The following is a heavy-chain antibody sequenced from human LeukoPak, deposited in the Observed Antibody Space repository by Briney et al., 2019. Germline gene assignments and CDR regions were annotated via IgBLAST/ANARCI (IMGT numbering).Heavy chain of an antibody. V-gene: IGHV3-21*01. D-gene: IGHD2-2*01. Sequence: GGSLRLSCAASGFTFSSYSMNWVRQAPGKGLEWVSSISSSSSYIYYADSVKGRFTISRDNAKNPLYLQMNSLRAEDTAVYYCARDARYCSSTSCYFDYWGQGTLVTVSS. CDR3: ARDARYCSSTSCYFDY. CDR2: ISSSSSYI. CDR1: GFTFSSYS. J-gene: IGHJ4*02.